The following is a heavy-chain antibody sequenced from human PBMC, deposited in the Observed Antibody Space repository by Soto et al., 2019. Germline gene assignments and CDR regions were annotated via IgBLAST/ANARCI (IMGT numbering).Heavy chain of an antibody. Sequence: GGSLRLSCAASGFTFSSSAMHWVRQAPGKGLEWVAVISYDGSNKYYADSVKGRFTISRDNSKNTLYLQMNSLRAEDTAVYFLAKRPFFFFFSSTFGGKHGFDPRGQGTPVPLS. CDR2: ISYDGSNK. D-gene: IGHD3-10*01. CDR1: GFTFSSSA. CDR3: AKRPFFFFFSSTFGGKHGFDP. V-gene: IGHV3-30-3*02. J-gene: IGHJ5*02.